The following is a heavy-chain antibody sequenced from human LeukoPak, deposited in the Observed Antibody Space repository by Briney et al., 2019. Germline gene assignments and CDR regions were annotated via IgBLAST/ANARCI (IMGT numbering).Heavy chain of an antibody. Sequence: PSETLPLTCTVSGGSMSSYYWSWIRQPPGKGLEWIGYTYYSGNTNYNPSLKSRVTISVDTSKNQFSLKVSSVTAADTAVYYCARVFHDSSGYPLDYWGQGTLVTVSS. V-gene: IGHV4-59*01. CDR3: ARVFHDSSGYPLDY. D-gene: IGHD3-22*01. J-gene: IGHJ4*02. CDR1: GGSMSSYY. CDR2: TYYSGNT.